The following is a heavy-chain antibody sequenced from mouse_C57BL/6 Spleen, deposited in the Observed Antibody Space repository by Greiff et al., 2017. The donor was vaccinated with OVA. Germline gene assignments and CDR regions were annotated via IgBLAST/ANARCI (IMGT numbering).Heavy chain of an antibody. CDR1: GYTFTSYW. CDR2: IYPGSGST. D-gene: IGHD2-4*01. CDR3: ARGWYDYDGYAMDY. V-gene: IGHV1-55*01. J-gene: IGHJ4*01. Sequence: QVQLQQPGAELVKPGASVKMSCKASGYTFTSYWITWVKQRPGQGLEWIGDIYPGSGSTNYNEKFKSKATLTVDTSSSTAYMQLSSLTSEDSAVYYCARGWYDYDGYAMDYWGQGTSVTVSS.